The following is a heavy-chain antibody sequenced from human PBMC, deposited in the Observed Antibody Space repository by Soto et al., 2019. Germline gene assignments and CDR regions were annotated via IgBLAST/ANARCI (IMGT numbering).Heavy chain of an antibody. V-gene: IGHV3-7*01. CDR2: IKQDGSEK. J-gene: IGHJ3*02. Sequence: PGGSLRLSCAASGFTFSSYWMSWVRQAPGKGLEWVANIKQDGSEKYYVDSVKGRFTISRDNAKNSLYLQMNSLRAEDTAVYYCARDLLRLYYDMIRAHAFYIWGQGTMGTVSS. CDR3: ARDLLRLYYDMIRAHAFYI. D-gene: IGHD3-9*01. CDR1: GFTFSSYW.